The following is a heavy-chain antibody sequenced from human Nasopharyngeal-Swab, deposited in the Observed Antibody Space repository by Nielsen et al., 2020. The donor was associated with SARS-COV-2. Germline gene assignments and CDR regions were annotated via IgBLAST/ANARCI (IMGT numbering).Heavy chain of an antibody. CDR3: ARVGASGYYFDDY. J-gene: IGHJ4*02. CDR2: INHSGST. D-gene: IGHD3-22*01. V-gene: IGHV4-34*01. CDR1: GGSFSGYY. Sequence: SETLSLTCAVYGGSFSGYYWSWIRQPPGKGLEWIGEINHSGSTNYNPSLRSRVTLSIDTSKNQFSLKLSSVTAADTAVYYCARVGASGYYFDDYWGQGTLVTVSS.